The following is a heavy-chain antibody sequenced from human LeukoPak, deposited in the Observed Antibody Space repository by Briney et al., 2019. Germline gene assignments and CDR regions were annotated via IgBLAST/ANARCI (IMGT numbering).Heavy chain of an antibody. D-gene: IGHD5-12*01. CDR3: ARAPSRFGYDVDH. V-gene: IGHV3-33*01. Sequence: GGSLRLSCSASGFTFSTYCMHWVRQAPGKGLDWVAVTWYDGTIKYYADSVKGRFTVSRDNSKDTLYLQMTSLSVEDTAVYYCARAPSRFGYDVDHRGQGTLVTVSS. CDR1: GFTFSTYC. CDR2: TWYDGTIK. J-gene: IGHJ4*02.